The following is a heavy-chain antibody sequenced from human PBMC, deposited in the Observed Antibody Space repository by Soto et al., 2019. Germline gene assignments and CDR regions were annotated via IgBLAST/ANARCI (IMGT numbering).Heavy chain of an antibody. J-gene: IGHJ6*02. V-gene: IGHV4-59*01. D-gene: IGHD2-21*02. Sequence: PSETLSLTCTVSGGSISSYYWSWIRQPPGKGLEWIGYIYYSGSTNYNPSLKSRVTISVDTSKNQFSLKLNSVTAADTAVYYCARDLWGYCGTDCYPLDVWGQGTTVNVS. CDR2: IYYSGST. CDR1: GGSISSYY. CDR3: ARDLWGYCGTDCYPLDV.